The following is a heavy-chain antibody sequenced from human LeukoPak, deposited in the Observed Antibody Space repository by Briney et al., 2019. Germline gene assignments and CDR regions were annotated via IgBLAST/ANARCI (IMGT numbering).Heavy chain of an antibody. CDR3: ARGYSSSWLGYFDY. J-gene: IGHJ4*02. CDR1: GFTFSSYG. D-gene: IGHD6-13*01. V-gene: IGHV3-30*03. Sequence: PGGSLRLSCVASGFTFSSYGIHWVRQAPGKGLEWVAVVSSDGSIKNNADSVKGRFTISRDTSKNTVYLQMNSLGAEDTAFYYCARGYSSSWLGYFDYWGQGTLVTVSS. CDR2: VSSDGSIK.